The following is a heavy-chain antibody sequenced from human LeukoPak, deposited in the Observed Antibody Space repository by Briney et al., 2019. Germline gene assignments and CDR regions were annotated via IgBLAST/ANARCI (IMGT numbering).Heavy chain of an antibody. D-gene: IGHD5-18*01. V-gene: IGHV3-30*18. CDR1: GFTFSSYG. J-gene: IGHJ4*02. CDR3: AEEGPEYRYGYGSFSFDY. Sequence: PGRSLRLSCAASGFTFSSYGMRWVRQAPGKGLEWVAVISYDGSNKYYADSVKGRFTISRDNSKNPLYLLMNSLRAEDTAVYYCAEEGPEYRYGYGSFSFDYWGQGTLVTVSS. CDR2: ISYDGSNK.